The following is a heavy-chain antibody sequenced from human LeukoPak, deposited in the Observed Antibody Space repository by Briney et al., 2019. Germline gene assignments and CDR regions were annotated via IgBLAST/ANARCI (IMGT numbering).Heavy chain of an antibody. D-gene: IGHD1-26*01. CDR2: INTDGRNT. CDR1: GFTFSTYW. CDR3: ARVGKSGSYYYFDY. J-gene: IGHJ4*02. Sequence: GGSLRLSCAVSGFTFSTYWMYWVRQAPGKGLVWVSRINTDGRNTGYADSVKGRFTISRDNAKNTLYLQMTILTAEDTAVYYCARVGKSGSYYYFDYWGQGTLVTVSS. V-gene: IGHV3-74*01.